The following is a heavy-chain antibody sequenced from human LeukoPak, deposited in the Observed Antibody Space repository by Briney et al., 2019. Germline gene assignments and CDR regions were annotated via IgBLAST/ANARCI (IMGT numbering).Heavy chain of an antibody. D-gene: IGHD6-13*01. V-gene: IGHV4-59*12. CDR1: GGSISGYY. CDR2: ISNIGST. Sequence: PSETLSLTCAVSGGSISGYYWSWIRQPPGKGLEWIGYISNIGSTNYNPSLKSRVTISVDTSKNLFSLKLSSVTAADTAVYYCARGPGGSSWYHLPYYYYGMDVWGQRTTVTVSS. CDR3: ARGPGGSSWYHLPYYYYGMDV. J-gene: IGHJ6*02.